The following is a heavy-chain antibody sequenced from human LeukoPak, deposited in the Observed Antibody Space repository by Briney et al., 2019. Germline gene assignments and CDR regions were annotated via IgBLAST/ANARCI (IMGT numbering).Heavy chain of an antibody. CDR2: ISYDGSNK. CDR1: GFTFSSYA. Sequence: GGSLRLSCAASGFTFSSYAMHWVRQAPGKGLEWVAVISYDGSNKYYADSVKGRFTISRDNSKNTLYLQMNSLRAEDTAVYYCASAITVGEDYWGQGTLVTVSS. J-gene: IGHJ4*02. V-gene: IGHV3-30-3*01. CDR3: ASAITVGEDY. D-gene: IGHD4-23*01.